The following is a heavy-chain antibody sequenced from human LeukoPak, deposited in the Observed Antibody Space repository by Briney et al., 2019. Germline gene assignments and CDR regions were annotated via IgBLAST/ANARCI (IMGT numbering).Heavy chain of an antibody. V-gene: IGHV4-39*01. CDR2: VYFSGYT. Sequence: SETLSLTCTVSGGSISSSSYYWVWIRQPPGKGLEWIGSVYFSGYTYYTPSLKSRVTISADTSKNLFSLRLSSVTAADTAVYYCARGSAAGGNYLGYFYYYYMDVWGKGTTVTVSS. CDR1: GGSISSSSYY. CDR3: ARGSAAGGNYLGYFYYYYMDV. D-gene: IGHD1-26*01. J-gene: IGHJ6*03.